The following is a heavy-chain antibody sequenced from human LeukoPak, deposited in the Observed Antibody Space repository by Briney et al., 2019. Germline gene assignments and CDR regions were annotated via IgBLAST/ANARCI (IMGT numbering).Heavy chain of an antibody. D-gene: IGHD3-22*01. CDR2: IYYSGST. Sequence: PSETLSLTCTVSGGSISSGDYYWSWIRQPPGKGLEWIGYIYYSGSTNYNPSLKSRVTISVDTSKNQFSLKLSSVTAADTAVYYCARVWHYYDSSGYLHYWFDPWGQGTLVTVSS. V-gene: IGHV4-61*08. CDR1: GGSISSGDYY. J-gene: IGHJ5*02. CDR3: ARVWHYYDSSGYLHYWFDP.